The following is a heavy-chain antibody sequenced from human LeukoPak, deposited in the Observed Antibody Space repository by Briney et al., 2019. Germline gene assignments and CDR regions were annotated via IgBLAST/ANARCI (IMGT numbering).Heavy chain of an antibody. CDR1: GGSITSSSYY. CDR2: IYYNGNT. J-gene: IGHJ4*02. Sequence: DPSETLSLTCTVSGGSITSSSYYWGWIRQPPGKGLEWIGSIYYNGNTYYNPSLKSRVTISVDTSKNQFSLRLNSVTAADTAVYYCAREVITVPGVVTVPGVLNYWGQGILVTVSS. D-gene: IGHD6-19*01. CDR3: AREVITVPGVVTVPGVLNY. V-gene: IGHV4-39*07.